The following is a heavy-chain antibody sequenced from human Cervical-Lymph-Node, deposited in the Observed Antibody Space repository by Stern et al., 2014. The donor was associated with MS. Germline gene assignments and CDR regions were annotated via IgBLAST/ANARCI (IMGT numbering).Heavy chain of an antibody. CDR3: AKGGSGSYLD. CDR1: GFVFRSYA. J-gene: IGHJ4*02. CDR2: ISYDGRDK. V-gene: IGHV3-30*04. D-gene: IGHD1-26*01. Sequence: VKLVESGGGVVQPGRSLRLSCAASGFVFRSYALHLVRQAPGKGQEWVALISYDGRDKYYADSVKGRFTVSRDISNNTVDLEKNTLRLEATAVYYCAKGGSGSYLDWGQGSLVTVSS.